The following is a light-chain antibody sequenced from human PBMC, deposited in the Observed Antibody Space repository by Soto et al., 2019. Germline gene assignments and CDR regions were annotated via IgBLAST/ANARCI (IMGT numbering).Light chain of an antibody. CDR2: AAS. CDR3: QQSYNTPWT. J-gene: IGKJ1*01. V-gene: IGKV1-39*01. CDR1: QSISNS. Sequence: DFQMTQSPSSLSASVGDRVTITCRSSQSISNSLSWYQQQPGKATKLLIFAASTFGSGGSSRYSGSGSGTDVTLTITSLQPEDFAAYYCQQSYNTPWTFGQGTKVEIK.